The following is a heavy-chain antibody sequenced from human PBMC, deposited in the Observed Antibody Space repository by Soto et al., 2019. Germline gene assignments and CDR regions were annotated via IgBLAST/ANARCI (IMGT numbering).Heavy chain of an antibody. CDR3: ARNYYGSGSILDY. Sequence: GASVKVSCKASGGTFSSYAISWVRQAPGQGLEWMGGIIPIFGTANYAQKFQGRVTITADESTSTAYMELSSLRSEDTAVYYCARNYYGSGSILDYWGQGTLVTVSS. CDR2: IIPIFGTA. V-gene: IGHV1-69*13. CDR1: GGTFSSYA. J-gene: IGHJ4*02. D-gene: IGHD3-10*01.